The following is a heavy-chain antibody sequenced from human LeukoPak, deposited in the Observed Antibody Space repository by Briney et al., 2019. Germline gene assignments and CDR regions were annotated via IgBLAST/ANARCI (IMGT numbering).Heavy chain of an antibody. J-gene: IGHJ6*02. V-gene: IGHV4-34*01. CDR3: ASTLGATVYYYGMDV. Sequence: PSETLSLTCAVYGGSFSGYYWSWIRQPPGKGLEWIGEINHGGSTNYNPSLKSRVTISVDTSKNQFSLKLSSVTAADTAVYYCASTLGATVYYYGMDVWGQGTTVTVSS. CDR2: INHGGST. D-gene: IGHD1-26*01. CDR1: GGSFSGYY.